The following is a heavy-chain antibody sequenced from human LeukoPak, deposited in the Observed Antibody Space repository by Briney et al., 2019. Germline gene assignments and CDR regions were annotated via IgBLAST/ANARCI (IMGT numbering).Heavy chain of an antibody. CDR2: IYYSGST. Sequence: SETLSLTCTVSGGSISSYYWSWIRQPPGKGLEWIGYIYYSGSTNYNPSLKSRVTISVDTSKNQFSLKLSSVTAADTAVYYCARRRDFSDYWGQGTLVTVSS. D-gene: IGHD2/OR15-2a*01. J-gene: IGHJ4*02. CDR3: ARRRDFSDY. CDR1: GGSISSYY. V-gene: IGHV4-59*08.